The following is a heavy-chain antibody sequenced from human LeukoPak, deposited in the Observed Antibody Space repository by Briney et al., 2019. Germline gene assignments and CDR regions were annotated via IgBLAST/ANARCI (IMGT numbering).Heavy chain of an antibody. V-gene: IGHV4-34*01. D-gene: IGHD2-8*01. CDR1: GGSFSGYY. J-gene: IGHJ4*02. Sequence: KPSETLSLTCAVYGGSFSGYYWSWIRQPPGKGLEWIGEINHNGSTNYSPSLKSRVTISVDTSKNQFSLKLSSVTAADTAVYYCARGRGCTNGVCYTTAFDYWGQGTLVTVSS. CDR3: ARGRGCTNGVCYTTAFDY. CDR2: INHNGST.